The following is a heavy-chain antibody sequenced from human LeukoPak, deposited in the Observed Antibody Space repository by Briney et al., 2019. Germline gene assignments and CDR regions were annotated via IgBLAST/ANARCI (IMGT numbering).Heavy chain of an antibody. J-gene: IGHJ1*01. CDR2: ICGSGGST. D-gene: IGHD3-16*01. V-gene: IGHV3-23*01. CDR3: ARATFGAVSDTPWGFQH. Sequence: GGSLRLSCAASGFTFRSYAMSWVRQAPGKGLEWVSAICGSGGSTYYADSLQGRFTIYRDNSKNKLYLQMNSMRAEDRAVYYCARATFGAVSDTPWGFQHWGQGTLVTVSS. CDR1: GFTFRSYA.